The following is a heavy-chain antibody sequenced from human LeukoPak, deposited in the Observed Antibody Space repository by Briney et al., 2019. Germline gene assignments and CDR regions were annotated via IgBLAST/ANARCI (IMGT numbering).Heavy chain of an antibody. CDR1: GGTFSSYA. V-gene: IGHV1-69*06. CDR2: IIPIFGTA. D-gene: IGHD3-9*01. Sequence: SVKVSCKASGGTFSSYAISWVRQAPGQGLEWMGGIIPIFGTANYAQKFQGRVTITADKSTSTAYMELSSLRSDDTALYYCARSPHILTGENFDYWGQGTLVTVSS. J-gene: IGHJ4*02. CDR3: ARSPHILTGENFDY.